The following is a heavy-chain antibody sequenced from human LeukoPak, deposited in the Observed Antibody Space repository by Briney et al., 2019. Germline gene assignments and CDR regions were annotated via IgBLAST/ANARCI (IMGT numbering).Heavy chain of an antibody. Sequence: GRSLRLSCTASGFTFSSYGMHWVRQAPGKGLEWVAVISYDGSNKYYADSVKGRFTISRDNSKNTLYLQMNSLRAEDTAVYYCAKDLEKAVAAWYYGMDVWGQGTTVTVSS. CDR2: ISYDGSNK. CDR1: GFTFSSYG. CDR3: AKDLEKAVAAWYYGMDV. V-gene: IGHV3-30*18. J-gene: IGHJ6*02. D-gene: IGHD6-19*01.